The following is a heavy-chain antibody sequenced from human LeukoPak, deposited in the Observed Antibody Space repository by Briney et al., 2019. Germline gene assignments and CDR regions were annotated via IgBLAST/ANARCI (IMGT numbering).Heavy chain of an antibody. D-gene: IGHD6-6*01. V-gene: IGHV3-20*04. CDR3: AREFNVLDSSSLFDY. CDR2: INWNGGST. J-gene: IGHJ4*02. CDR1: GITFSNFA. Sequence: PGGSLRLSCAASGITFSNFAMSWVRQAPGKGLEWVSGINWNGGSTGYADSVKGRFTISRDNAKNSLYLQMNSLRAEDTALYYCAREFNVLDSSSLFDYWGQGTLVTVSS.